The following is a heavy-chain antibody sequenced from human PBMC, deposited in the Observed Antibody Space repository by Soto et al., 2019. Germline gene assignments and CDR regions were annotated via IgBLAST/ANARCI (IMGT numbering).Heavy chain of an antibody. D-gene: IGHD3-3*01. V-gene: IGHV4-34*01. CDR2: INHSGST. Sequence: SETLSLTCAVYGGSFSGYYWSWIRQPPGKGLEWIGEINHSGSTNYNPSLKSRVTISVDTSKNQFSLKLSSVTAADTAVYYCARPSRITIFGVVINPRTRYGMDVWRQGTTVTVSS. CDR3: ARPSRITIFGVVINPRTRYGMDV. J-gene: IGHJ6*02. CDR1: GGSFSGYY.